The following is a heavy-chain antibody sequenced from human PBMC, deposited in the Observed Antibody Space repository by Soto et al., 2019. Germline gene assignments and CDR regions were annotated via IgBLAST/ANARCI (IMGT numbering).Heavy chain of an antibody. J-gene: IGHJ4*02. CDR1: GFTFSSHA. CDR3: AKEVFAAAHAATSASDL. CDR2: VDGSGGDT. Sequence: PGGSLRLSCAASGFTFSSHAMGWLRQAPGTEPEWVAFVDGSGGDTFYADSVKGRFTISRDNSESSLYLHMNSLRAEDTGRYFCAKEVFAAAHAATSASDLWGQATLVTVSS. V-gene: IGHV3-23*01. D-gene: IGHD2-15*01.